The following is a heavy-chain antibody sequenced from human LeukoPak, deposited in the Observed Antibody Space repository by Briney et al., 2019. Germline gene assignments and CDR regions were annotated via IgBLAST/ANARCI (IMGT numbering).Heavy chain of an antibody. V-gene: IGHV4-39*07. D-gene: IGHD2-21*02. Sequence: SETLSLTCTVSGGSISSSGSYWGWIRQPPGMGLEWIGTIYYSGSTYYNPSLKSRVTISVDTSKNQFSLKLSSVTAADTAVYHCARGRGRYCGGDHCFDNWGQGTLVAVSS. CDR2: IYYSGST. CDR1: GGSISSSGSY. CDR3: ARGRGRYCGGDHCFDN. J-gene: IGHJ4*02.